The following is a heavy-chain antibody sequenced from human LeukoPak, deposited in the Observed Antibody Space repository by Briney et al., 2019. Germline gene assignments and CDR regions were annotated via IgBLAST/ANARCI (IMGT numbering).Heavy chain of an antibody. Sequence: GASVKVSCKASGYTFTGYYIHWVRQAPGQGLGWMGRINPKTGGTNYAQKFQGRVTMTRDTSIATAHMELSRLTSDDAAVYYCAREAGGSSGRYFDYWGQGTLVTVSS. CDR2: INPKTGGT. CDR1: GYTFTGYY. V-gene: IGHV1-2*06. D-gene: IGHD6-19*01. CDR3: AREAGGSSGRYFDY. J-gene: IGHJ4*02.